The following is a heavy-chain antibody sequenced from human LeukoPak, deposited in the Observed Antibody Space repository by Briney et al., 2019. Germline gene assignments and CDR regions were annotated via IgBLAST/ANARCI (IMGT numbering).Heavy chain of an antibody. CDR1: GGTFSSYA. D-gene: IGHD3-3*01. CDR2: IIPIFGTA. Sequence: SVKVSCKASGGTFSSYAISWVRQAPGQGLEWMGRIIPIFGTANYAQKFQGRVTITTDESTSTAYMELSSLRSEDTAVYYCARAVRDDFWSGYYYFGYWGQGTLVTVSS. J-gene: IGHJ4*02. CDR3: ARAVRDDFWSGYYYFGY. V-gene: IGHV1-69*05.